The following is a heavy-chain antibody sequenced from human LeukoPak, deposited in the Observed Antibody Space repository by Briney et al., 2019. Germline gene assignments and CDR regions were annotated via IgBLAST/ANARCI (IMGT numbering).Heavy chain of an antibody. CDR2: IYYSGST. J-gene: IGHJ3*02. V-gene: IGHV4-59*01. Sequence: PSETLSLTCTVSGGSISSYYWSWIRQPPGKGLEWIGYIYYSGSTNYNPSLKSRVTISVDTSKNQFSLKLSSVTAADTAVYYCAREGYDSIAFDIWGQGTMVIVSS. CDR3: AREGYDSIAFDI. D-gene: IGHD3-22*01. CDR1: GGSISSYY.